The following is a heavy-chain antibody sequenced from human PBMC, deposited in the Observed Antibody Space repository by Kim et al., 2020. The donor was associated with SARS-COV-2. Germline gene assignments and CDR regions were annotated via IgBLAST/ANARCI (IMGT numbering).Heavy chain of an antibody. J-gene: IGHJ5*02. V-gene: IGHV6-1*01. CDR3: VQGSGRTGFDL. Sequence: DYAAAVKSRITINPDTSKNQFSLQWSSVIPEDTAVYYCVQGSGRTGFDLWGQGTLVTVSS. D-gene: IGHD3-10*01.